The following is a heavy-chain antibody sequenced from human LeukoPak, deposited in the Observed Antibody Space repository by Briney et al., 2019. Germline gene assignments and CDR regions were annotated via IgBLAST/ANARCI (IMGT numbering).Heavy chain of an antibody. CDR3: ARDLGVGAYLLFDYISSGLDS. CDR2: ISYDGSNE. J-gene: IGHJ4*02. Sequence: GGSLRLSCAASGFSVSGKFMSWVRQAPGKGLEWVAVISYDGSNEYFVDSVKGRFTISRDNSRNILFLQMNSLRPEDTAVYYCARDLGVGAYLLFDYISSGLDSWGQGTLVTVSS. D-gene: IGHD6-6*01. CDR1: GFSVSGKF. V-gene: IGHV3-30*03.